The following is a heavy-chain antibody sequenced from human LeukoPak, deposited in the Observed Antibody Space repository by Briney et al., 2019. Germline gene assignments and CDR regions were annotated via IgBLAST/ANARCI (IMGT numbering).Heavy chain of an antibody. Sequence: EASVKVSCKASGGTFSSYAISWVRQAPGQGLEWMGGIIPIFGTDNYAQKFQGRVTITTDESTSTAYMELSSLRSEDTAVYYRASTNDYGDYALLFWGQGTLVTVSS. V-gene: IGHV1-69*05. CDR3: ASTNDYGDYALLF. CDR2: IIPIFGTD. J-gene: IGHJ4*02. D-gene: IGHD4-17*01. CDR1: GGTFSSYA.